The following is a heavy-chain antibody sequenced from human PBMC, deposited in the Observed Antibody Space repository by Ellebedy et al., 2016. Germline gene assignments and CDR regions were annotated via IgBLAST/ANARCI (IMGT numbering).Heavy chain of an antibody. D-gene: IGHD3-10*01. CDR1: GYTFTSYD. Sequence: ASVKVFCXASGYTFTSYDINWVRQATGQGLEWMGWMNPNSGNTGYAQKFQGRVTMTRNTSISTAYMELSSLRSEDTAVYYCARGWGYYYGSGSYRNYGMDVWGQGTTVTVSS. J-gene: IGHJ6*02. V-gene: IGHV1-8*01. CDR2: MNPNSGNT. CDR3: ARGWGYYYGSGSYRNYGMDV.